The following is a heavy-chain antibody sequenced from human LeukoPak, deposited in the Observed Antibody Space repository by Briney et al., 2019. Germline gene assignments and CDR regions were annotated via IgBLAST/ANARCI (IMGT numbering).Heavy chain of an antibody. Sequence: ASVNVSCKASGYTFTSYGISWVRQAPGQGLEWMGIINPSGGSTSYAQKFQGRVTMTRDTSTSTVYMELSSLRSEDTAVYYCASSGRLGNWFDPWGQGTLVTVSS. CDR2: INPSGGST. CDR3: ASSGRLGNWFDP. J-gene: IGHJ5*02. CDR1: GYTFTSYG. V-gene: IGHV1-46*01. D-gene: IGHD2-15*01.